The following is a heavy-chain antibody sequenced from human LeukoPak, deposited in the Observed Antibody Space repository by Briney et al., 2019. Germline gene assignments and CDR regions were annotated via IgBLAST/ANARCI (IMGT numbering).Heavy chain of an antibody. V-gene: IGHV3-21*01. Sequence: AGGSLRLSCAASGFTFSSYSMNWVRQAPGKGLEWVSSISSSSNIYYADSVKGRFTISRDNAKNSLYLQMNSLRAEDTAVYYCAREGIAAAGTYYYYGMDVWGKGTTVTVSS. D-gene: IGHD6-13*01. J-gene: IGHJ6*04. CDR1: GFTFSSYS. CDR3: AREGIAAAGTYYYYGMDV. CDR2: ISSSSNI.